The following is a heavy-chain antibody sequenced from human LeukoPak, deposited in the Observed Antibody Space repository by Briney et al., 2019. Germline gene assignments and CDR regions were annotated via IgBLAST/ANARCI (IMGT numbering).Heavy chain of an antibody. CDR2: IIPIFGTA. V-gene: IGHV1-69*05. CDR3: ARPGSNYDSVKGSDYYYMDV. Sequence: ASVKVCCKASGGTFSSYAISWVRQAPRQGLEWMGGIIPIFGTANYAQKFQGRVTITTDESTSTAYMELSSLRSEDTAVYYCARPGSNYDSVKGSDYYYMDVWGKGTTVTVSS. D-gene: IGHD5-12*01. J-gene: IGHJ6*03. CDR1: GGTFSSYA.